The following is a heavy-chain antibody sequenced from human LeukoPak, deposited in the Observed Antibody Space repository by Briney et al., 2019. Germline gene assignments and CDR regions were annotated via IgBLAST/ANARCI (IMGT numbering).Heavy chain of an antibody. Sequence: PSETLSLTCNVSGASISDYYWSWIRQSAGKGLEWIGRTYTSGSTNYNPSLKSRVTISVDTSKNQFSLKLNSVTATDTAVYYCAKSGGYGLIDYWGQGTLVSVSS. V-gene: IGHV4-4*07. CDR1: GASISDYY. D-gene: IGHD1-26*01. CDR3: AKSGGYGLIDY. J-gene: IGHJ4*01. CDR2: TYTSGST.